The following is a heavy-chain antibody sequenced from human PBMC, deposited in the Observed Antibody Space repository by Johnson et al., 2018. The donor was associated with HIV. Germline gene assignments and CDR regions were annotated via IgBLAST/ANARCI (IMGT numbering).Heavy chain of an antibody. V-gene: IGHV3-66*02. CDR1: GFTVTDKY. J-gene: IGHJ3*02. CDR3: AKDHDYGDAFDI. Sequence: VQLVESGGGLVQPGGSLRLSCAASGFTVTDKYMSWVRQAPGKGLEWVSVIYSGGSTYYADSVKGRFTISRDNSKNTLYLQMNSLRAEDTAVYYCAKDHDYGDAFDIWGQGTMVTVSS. D-gene: IGHD4-17*01. CDR2: IYSGGST.